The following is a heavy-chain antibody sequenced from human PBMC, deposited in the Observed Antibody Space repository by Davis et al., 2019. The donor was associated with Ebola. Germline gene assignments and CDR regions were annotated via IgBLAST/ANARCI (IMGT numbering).Heavy chain of an antibody. CDR2: INSDGSST. V-gene: IGHV3-74*01. CDR1: GFTFSNAW. Sequence: HTGGSLRLSCAASGFTFSNAWMNWVRQAPGKGLVWVSRINSDGSSTSYADSVKGRFTISRDNAKNTLYLQMNSLRAEDTAVYYCARDRFLEWFYYYYGMDVWGQGTTVTVSS. CDR3: ARDRFLEWFYYYYGMDV. J-gene: IGHJ6*02. D-gene: IGHD3-3*01.